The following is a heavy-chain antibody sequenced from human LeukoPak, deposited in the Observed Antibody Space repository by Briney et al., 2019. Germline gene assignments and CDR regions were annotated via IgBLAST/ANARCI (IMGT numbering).Heavy chain of an antibody. D-gene: IGHD2-2*01. V-gene: IGHV3-30*04. CDR2: ISYDGINK. CDR1: GFTFSSCA. CDR3: ASGVCSSTSCLIEY. J-gene: IGHJ4*02. Sequence: PGGSLRLSCAASGFTFSSCAMHWVRQAPGKGVEGVAVISYDGINKYYADSVKGRFTISRDNSKNTLYLQMNSLRAEDTAVYYCASGVCSSTSCLIEYWGQGTLVTVSS.